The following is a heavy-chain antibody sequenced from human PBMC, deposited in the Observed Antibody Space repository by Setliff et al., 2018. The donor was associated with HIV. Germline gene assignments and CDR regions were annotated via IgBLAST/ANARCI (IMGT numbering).Heavy chain of an antibody. V-gene: IGHV4-39*01. CDR2: IYYSGST. J-gene: IGHJ6*03. D-gene: IGHD6-6*01. Sequence: PSETLSLTCTVSGGSISSSSYYWGWIRQPPGKGLEWIGSIYYSGSTYYNPSLKSRVTISVDTSKNQFPLKLSSVTAAYTAVYYCARLYSSSSGLDYYYYYMDVWGKGTTVTVSS. CDR1: GGSISSSSYY. CDR3: ARLYSSSSGLDYYYYYMDV.